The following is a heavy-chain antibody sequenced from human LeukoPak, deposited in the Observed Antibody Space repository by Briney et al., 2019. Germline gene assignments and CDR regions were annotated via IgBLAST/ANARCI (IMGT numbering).Heavy chain of an antibody. D-gene: IGHD5-18*01. CDR2: INPDGGST. Sequence: ASVKVSCKASGYTFTSYWIQWVRQAPGQGLEWMGLINPDGGSTAYAHKFQGRVIMTRDTSTSTVYMELSSLRSEDTAVYYCAREHRGYSYGYGYYYYGMDVWGQGTTVTVSS. CDR3: AREHRGYSYGYGYYYYGMDV. CDR1: GYTFTSYW. J-gene: IGHJ6*02. V-gene: IGHV1-46*01.